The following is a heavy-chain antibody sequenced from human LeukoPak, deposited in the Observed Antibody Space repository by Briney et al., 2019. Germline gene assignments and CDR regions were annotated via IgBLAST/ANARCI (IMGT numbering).Heavy chain of an antibody. CDR3: AREHIVGHYYYYGMDV. D-gene: IGHD2-21*01. V-gene: IGHV4-39*07. Sequence: SETLSLTCTVSGGSISSSSYYWGWIRQPPGKGLEWIGSIYYSGSTYYNPSLKSRVTISVDTSKNQFSLKLSSVTAADTAVYYCAREHIVGHYYYYGMDVWGQGTTVTVSS. J-gene: IGHJ6*02. CDR1: GGSISSSSYY. CDR2: IYYSGST.